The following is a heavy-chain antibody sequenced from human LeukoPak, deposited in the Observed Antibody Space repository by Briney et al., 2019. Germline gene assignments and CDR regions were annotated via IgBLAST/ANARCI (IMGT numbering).Heavy chain of an antibody. Sequence: GGSLRLSCAASGFTVSSNYMSWVRQAPGKGLEWVSVIYSGGSTYYADSVKGRFTISRDNSKNTLYLQMNSLRAEDTAVYYCAKTGVGFGELSTDYWGQGTLVTVSS. V-gene: IGHV3-66*01. CDR2: IYSGGST. CDR3: AKTGVGFGELSTDY. CDR1: GFTVSSNY. D-gene: IGHD3-10*01. J-gene: IGHJ4*02.